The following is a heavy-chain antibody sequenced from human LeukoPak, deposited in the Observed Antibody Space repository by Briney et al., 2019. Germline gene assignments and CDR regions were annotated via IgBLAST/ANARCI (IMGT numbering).Heavy chain of an antibody. CDR3: TRDMGDFWSGYPDDY. J-gene: IGHJ4*02. V-gene: IGHV3-49*04. CDR2: IRSKAYGGTT. CDR1: GFTFGDYA. D-gene: IGHD3-3*01. Sequence: GGSLRLSCTASGFTFGDYAMSWVRQAPGKGREWVGFIRSKAYGGTTKYAASVKGRFTISRDDSKSIAYLQMNSLKTEDTAVYYCTRDMGDFWSGYPDDYWGQGTLVTVSS.